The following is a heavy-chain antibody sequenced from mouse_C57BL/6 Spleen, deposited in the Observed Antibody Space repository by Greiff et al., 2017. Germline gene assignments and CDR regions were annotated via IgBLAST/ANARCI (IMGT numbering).Heavy chain of an antibody. CDR1: GYTFTSYW. CDR2: IYPSDSET. CDR3: ARRLGGYFDY. Sequence: QVQLQQPGAELVRPGSSVKLSCKASGYTFTSYWMAWVKQRPGQGLEWIGNIYPSDSETHYNQKFKDKATLTVDKSSSTAYMQLSSLTSEDSAVYYCARRLGGYFDYWGQGTTLTVSS. V-gene: IGHV1-61*01. D-gene: IGHD3-1*01. J-gene: IGHJ2*01.